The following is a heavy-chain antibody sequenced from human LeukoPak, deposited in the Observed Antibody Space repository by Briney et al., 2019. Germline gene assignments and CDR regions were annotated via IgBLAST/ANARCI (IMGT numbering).Heavy chain of an antibody. D-gene: IGHD3-22*01. CDR2: ISWNSGSI. J-gene: IGHJ4*02. Sequence: GRSLRLSCAASGFTFDDYAMHWVRQAPGKGLEWVSGISWNSGSIGYADSVKGRFTISRDNAKNSLHLQMNSLRAEDTALYYCAKGSTYYYDSSGYYFDYWGQGTLVTVSS. V-gene: IGHV3-9*01. CDR1: GFTFDDYA. CDR3: AKGSTYYYDSSGYYFDY.